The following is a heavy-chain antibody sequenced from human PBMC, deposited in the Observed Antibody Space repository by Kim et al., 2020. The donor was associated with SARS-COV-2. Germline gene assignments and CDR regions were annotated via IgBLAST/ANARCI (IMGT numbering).Heavy chain of an antibody. CDR3: ARNFYDILTGYAYYYYGSDV. D-gene: IGHD3-9*01. J-gene: IGHJ6*02. CDR1: GFTFSSYW. CDR2: INSDGSST. Sequence: GGSLRLSCAASGFTFSSYWMHWVRQAPGKGLVWVSRINSDGSSTSYADSVRGRFTISRDNAKNTLYLQMNSLRAEDTAVYYCARNFYDILTGYAYYYYGSDVRGQGATGTVSS. V-gene: IGHV3-74*01.